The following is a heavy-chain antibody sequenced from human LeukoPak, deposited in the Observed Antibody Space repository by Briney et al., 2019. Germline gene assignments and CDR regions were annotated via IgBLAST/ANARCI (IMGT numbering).Heavy chain of an antibody. CDR1: GITFSSYS. Sequence: PGGSLRLSCAASGITFSSYSMSWVRQAPGQGLEWVANIKEDGSEKHYMDSVKGRFTISRDNAKSSLSLQLNSLRAEDTALYYCAREIVGGASAFDYWGQGTLVTVSS. V-gene: IGHV3-7*03. CDR3: AREIVGGASAFDY. D-gene: IGHD4-23*01. J-gene: IGHJ4*02. CDR2: IKEDGSEK.